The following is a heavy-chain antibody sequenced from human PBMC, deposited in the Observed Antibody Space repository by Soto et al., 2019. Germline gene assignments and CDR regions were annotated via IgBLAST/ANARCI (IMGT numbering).Heavy chain of an antibody. D-gene: IGHD4-17*01. Sequence: GGSLRLSCAASGFTFSSYAMSWVRQAPGKWLAWVSAISGSGGSTYYADSVKGRFTISRDNSKNTLYLQMNSLRAEDTAVYYCAKDSRGALPYGESLFYYDMDVWGQGTTVTVSS. CDR2: ISGSGGST. V-gene: IGHV3-23*01. CDR1: GFTFSSYA. CDR3: AKDSRGALPYGESLFYYDMDV. J-gene: IGHJ6*02.